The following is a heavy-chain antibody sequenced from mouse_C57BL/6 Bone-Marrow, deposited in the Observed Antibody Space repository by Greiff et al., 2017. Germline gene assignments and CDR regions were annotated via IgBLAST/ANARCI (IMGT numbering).Heavy chain of an antibody. CDR2: ISNGGGST. CDR3: ARRTEFYGIDY. Sequence: EVKLMEPGGGLVQPGGSLKLSCAASGFTFSDYYMYWVRQTPEKRLEWVAYISNGGGSTYYPDTVKGRFTISRDTAKNTLYLQMSRLKSEDTAMYYSARRTEFYGIDYWGQGTSVTVSA. CDR1: GFTFSDYY. V-gene: IGHV5-12*01. J-gene: IGHJ4*01.